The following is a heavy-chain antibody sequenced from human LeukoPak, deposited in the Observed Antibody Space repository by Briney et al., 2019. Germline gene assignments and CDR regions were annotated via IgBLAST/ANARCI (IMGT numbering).Heavy chain of an antibody. CDR3: ATSPYYYDSSGYYYWFDP. J-gene: IGHJ5*02. CDR2: IIPIFGTA. V-gene: IGHV1-69*06. D-gene: IGHD3-22*01. Sequence: SVKVSCKASGGTFSSYAISWVRQAPGQGLEWMGGIIPIFGTANYAQKFQGRVTITADKSTSTAYMELSSLRSEDTAVYYCATSPYYYDSSGYYYWFDPWGQGTLVTVSS. CDR1: GGTFSSYA.